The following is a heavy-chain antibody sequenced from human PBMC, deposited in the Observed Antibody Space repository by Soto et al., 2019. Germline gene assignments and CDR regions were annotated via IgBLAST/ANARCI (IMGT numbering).Heavy chain of an antibody. CDR2: IVPIFGTA. CDR3: ARGVTMVRYYGMDV. CDR1: GGTFSSYA. Sequence: QVQLVQSGDEGKKPGSSVKVSCKASGGTFSSYAISWVRQAPGQGREWMGGIVPIFGTANYAQKFQGRVQISADESTSTAYMELSSLRSEDTAVYYCARGVTMVRYYGMDVWGQGTTVTVSS. V-gene: IGHV1-69*01. J-gene: IGHJ6*02. D-gene: IGHD3-10*01.